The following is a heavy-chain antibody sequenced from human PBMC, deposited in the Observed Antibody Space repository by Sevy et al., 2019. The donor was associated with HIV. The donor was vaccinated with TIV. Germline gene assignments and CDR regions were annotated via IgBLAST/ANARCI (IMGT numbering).Heavy chain of an antibody. CDR1: GFTFSSYA. CDR2: MTGSGSIT. Sequence: GGSLRLSCAASGFTFSSYAMTWVRQAPGKGLDWVSSMTGSGSITYYGDSVKGRFTISRDNSKNTLYLQMNNLRVEDTALYYCAKDGHHSGDFEYIQDWGQGTLVTVSS. V-gene: IGHV3-23*01. J-gene: IGHJ1*01. CDR3: AKDGHHSGDFEYIQD. D-gene: IGHD2-21*02.